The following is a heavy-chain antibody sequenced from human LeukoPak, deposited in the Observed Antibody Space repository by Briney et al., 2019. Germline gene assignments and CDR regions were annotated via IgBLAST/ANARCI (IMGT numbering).Heavy chain of an antibody. J-gene: IGHJ5*02. CDR2: IYYSGST. CDR1: GGSISSYY. Sequence: SETLSLTCTVSGGSISSYYWSWIRQPPGKGLEWIGYIYYSGSTNYNPSLKSRVTISVDTSKNQVSLKLSSVTAADTAVYYCASLSEYCSSGSCYLGWFDPWGQGTLVTVSA. D-gene: IGHD2-15*01. V-gene: IGHV4-59*01. CDR3: ASLSEYCSSGSCYLGWFDP.